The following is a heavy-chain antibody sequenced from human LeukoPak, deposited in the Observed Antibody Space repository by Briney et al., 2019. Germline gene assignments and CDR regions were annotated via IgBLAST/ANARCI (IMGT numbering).Heavy chain of an antibody. V-gene: IGHV1-8*03. CDR3: ARGLKSTARRGVIAAYYFDY. D-gene: IGHD6-6*01. CDR2: MNPNSGNT. J-gene: IGHJ4*02. Sequence: GASVKVSCKASGYTFTSYDINWVRQATGQGLEWMGWMNPNSGNTGYAQKFQGRVTITRNTPISTAYMELSSLRSEDTAVYYCARGLKSTARRGVIAAYYFDYWGQGTLVTVSS. CDR1: GYTFTSYD.